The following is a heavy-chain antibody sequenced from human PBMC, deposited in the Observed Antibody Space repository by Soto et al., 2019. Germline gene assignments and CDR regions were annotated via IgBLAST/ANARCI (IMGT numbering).Heavy chain of an antibody. D-gene: IGHD3-16*01. V-gene: IGHV3-33*01. CDR3: ARAGGKSPNVGAYYYGMDV. Sequence: RGSLRVSCASSVFTFSIYGMHWVRQAPGKGLDWVAVIWYDGSNKYYADSVKGRFTISRDNSKDTLYLQMNSLRAEDTSVDYCARAGGKSPNVGAYYYGMDVWGHGTPVTVSS. CDR2: IWYDGSNK. J-gene: IGHJ6*01. CDR1: VFTFSIYG.